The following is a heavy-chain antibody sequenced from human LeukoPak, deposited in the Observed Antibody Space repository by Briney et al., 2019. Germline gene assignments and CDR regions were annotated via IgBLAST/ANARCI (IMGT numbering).Heavy chain of an antibody. CDR2: IIPILGIA. J-gene: IGHJ6*02. D-gene: IGHD4-17*01. Sequence: ASVEASCKASGGTFSSYAISWVRQAPGQGLEWMGRIIPILGIANYAQKFQGRVTITADKSTSTAYMELSSLRSEDTAVYYCARTTVTTASSFQSYYYYYYGMDVWGQGTTVTVSS. V-gene: IGHV1-69*04. CDR1: GGTFSSYA. CDR3: ARTTVTTASSFQSYYYYYYGMDV.